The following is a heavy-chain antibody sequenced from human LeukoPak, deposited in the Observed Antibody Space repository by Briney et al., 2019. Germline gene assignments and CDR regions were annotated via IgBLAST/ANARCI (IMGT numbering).Heavy chain of an antibody. J-gene: IGHJ4*02. Sequence: SSETLSLTCTVSGYSISSGYYWGWIRQPPGKGLEWIGSIYYSGSTYYNPSLKSRVTMSVDTSKNQFSLKLSSVTAADTAVYYCAASYYYGSGSFYNYWGQGTLVTVSS. CDR2: IYYSGST. V-gene: IGHV4-38-2*02. CDR1: GYSISSGYY. D-gene: IGHD3-10*01. CDR3: AASYYYGSGSFYNY.